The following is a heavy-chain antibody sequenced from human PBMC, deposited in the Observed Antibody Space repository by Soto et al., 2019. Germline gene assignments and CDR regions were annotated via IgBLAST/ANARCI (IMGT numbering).Heavy chain of an antibody. D-gene: IGHD2-15*01. Sequence: VASVKVSCKASGGTFSSYAISWVRQAPGQGLEWMGGIIPIFGTANYAQKFQGRVTITADESTSTAYMELSSLRSEDTAVYYCASSVVVAAATVDDAFDIWGQGTMVT. V-gene: IGHV1-69*13. CDR3: ASSVVVAAATVDDAFDI. CDR2: IIPIFGTA. J-gene: IGHJ3*02. CDR1: GGTFSSYA.